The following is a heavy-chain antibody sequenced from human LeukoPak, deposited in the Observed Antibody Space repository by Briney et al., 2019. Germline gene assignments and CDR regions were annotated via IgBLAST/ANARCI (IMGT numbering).Heavy chain of an antibody. J-gene: IGHJ4*02. CDR3: ARHRIAARGSFDY. CDR1: GGSISPYY. Sequence: PSETLSLTCTVSGGSISPYYWNWIRQPPGKGLEWIGYIFYSGSTYYNPSLKSRVTISEDTSKNQFSLKLNSVTAADTAVYYCARHRIAARGSFDYWGQGTLVTVSS. CDR2: IFYSGST. V-gene: IGHV4-59*04. D-gene: IGHD6-6*01.